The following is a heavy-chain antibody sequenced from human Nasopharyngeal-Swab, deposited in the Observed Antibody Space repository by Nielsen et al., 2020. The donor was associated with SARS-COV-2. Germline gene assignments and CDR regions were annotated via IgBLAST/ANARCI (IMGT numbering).Heavy chain of an antibody. V-gene: IGHV1-24*01. CDR1: GYTLTELS. Sequence: ASVKVSCKVSGYTLTELSMHWVRQAPGKGLEWMGGFDPEDGETIYAQKFQGRVTITADKSTSTAYMELSSLRSEDTAVYYCARSQLERPADVWGQGTTVTVSS. D-gene: IGHD1-1*01. CDR2: FDPEDGET. J-gene: IGHJ6*02. CDR3: ARSQLERPADV.